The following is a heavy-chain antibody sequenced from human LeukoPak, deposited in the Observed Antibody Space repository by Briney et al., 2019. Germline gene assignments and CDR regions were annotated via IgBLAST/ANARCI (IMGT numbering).Heavy chain of an antibody. CDR1: GYTLTSYD. Sequence: ASVKVSCKASGYTLTSYDINWVRQATGQGLECMGWMNPNTGNTGYAQNFQGRVTMTRNTSISTAYMELSSLRSDDTAVYYCARRFYGDHEIHDSWGQGTLVTVSS. CDR3: ARRFYGDHEIHDS. CDR2: MNPNTGNT. V-gene: IGHV1-8*01. D-gene: IGHD4-17*01. J-gene: IGHJ4*02.